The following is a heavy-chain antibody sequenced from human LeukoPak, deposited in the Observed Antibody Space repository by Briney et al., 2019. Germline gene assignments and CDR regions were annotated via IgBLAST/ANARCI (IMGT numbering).Heavy chain of an antibody. CDR2: IWYDGSNK. CDR3: ARALPHFDY. V-gene: IGHV3-33*01. J-gene: IGHJ4*02. CDR1: GFTFSSYG. Sequence: PGRSLRLSCAASGFTFSSYGMHWVRQAPGKGLEWVAVIWYDGSNKYYAGSVKGRFTISRDNSKNTLYLQMNSLRAEDTAVYYCARALPHFDYWGQGTLVTVSS.